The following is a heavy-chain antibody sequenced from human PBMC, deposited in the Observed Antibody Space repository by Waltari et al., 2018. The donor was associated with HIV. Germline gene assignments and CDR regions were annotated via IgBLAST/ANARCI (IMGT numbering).Heavy chain of an antibody. D-gene: IGHD1-1*01. V-gene: IGHV4-34*01. J-gene: IGHJ5*02. Sequence: QVQLQQWGAGLLKLSETLSLTCAVYGGSFSGYYWSWIRPPPGKGLEWIGEINHSGSTNYNPSLKSRVTISVDTSKNQFSLKLSSVTAADTAVYYCARDELERRHRVWFDPWGQGTLVTVSS. CDR1: GGSFSGYY. CDR2: INHSGST. CDR3: ARDELERRHRVWFDP.